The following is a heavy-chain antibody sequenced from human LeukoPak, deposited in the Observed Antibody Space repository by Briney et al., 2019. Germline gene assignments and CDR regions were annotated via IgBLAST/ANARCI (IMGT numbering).Heavy chain of an antibody. D-gene: IGHD6-19*01. V-gene: IGHV3-30*04. CDR2: ISYDGSNK. J-gene: IGHJ5*02. CDR1: GFTFSSYA. Sequence: GGSLRLSCAASGFTFSSYAMHWVRQAPGKGLEWVAVISYDGSNKYYADSVKGRFTISRDNSKNTLYLQMNSLRAEDTAVYYCARDGQWLVLWWFDPWGQGALVTVSS. CDR3: ARDGQWLVLWWFDP.